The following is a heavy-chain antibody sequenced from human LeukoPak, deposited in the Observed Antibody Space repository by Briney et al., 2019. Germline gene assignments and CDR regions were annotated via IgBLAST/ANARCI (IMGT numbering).Heavy chain of an antibody. CDR1: GFTYNSYE. J-gene: IGHJ4*02. CDR2: ISNSGSTI. V-gene: IGHV3-48*03. D-gene: IGHD3-10*01. Sequence: PGGSLTLSCAASGFTYNSYEMKWPRHARGEGLVWVSYISNSGSTIYYADSVRGRFTIYRDNDKNSLYLQMNSRGAEDAAVYYCARDSSVRGVMRYWGQGTLVTVSS. CDR3: ARDSSVRGVMRY.